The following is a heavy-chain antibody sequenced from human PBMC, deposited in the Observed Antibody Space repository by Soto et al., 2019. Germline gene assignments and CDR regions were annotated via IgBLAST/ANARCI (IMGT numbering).Heavy chain of an antibody. CDR1: GFSFGTYW. J-gene: IGHJ4*02. CDR2: IKEDGSER. D-gene: IGHD3-3*01. CDR3: ARDVGPVTIFGEALSGYFDF. V-gene: IGHV3-7*03. Sequence: GVPLRLSCAVSGFSFGTYWMSWVRHAPGKGLEWLASIKEDGSERYYLDSVKGRFTISRDNAKDSLSLQMNSLRGEDTAFYYCARDVGPVTIFGEALSGYFDFWGQGTLVTVSS.